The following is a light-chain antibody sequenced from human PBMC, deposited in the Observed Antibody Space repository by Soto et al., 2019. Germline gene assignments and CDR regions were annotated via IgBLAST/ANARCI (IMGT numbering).Light chain of an antibody. CDR3: QKYGNPPT. V-gene: IGKV3-20*01. Sequence: EIVLTQSPGTLSLSPGERATLSCRASQSISNSYLAWYQQKPGQAPRLLMYGATSRATGIPDMFSGSGYGKGFHSTSSRLEAEIFSIFYRQKYGNPPTFGQGTKVEIK. CDR2: GAT. J-gene: IGKJ1*01. CDR1: QSISNSY.